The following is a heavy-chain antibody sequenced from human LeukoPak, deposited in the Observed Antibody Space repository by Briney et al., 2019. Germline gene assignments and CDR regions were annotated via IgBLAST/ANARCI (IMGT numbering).Heavy chain of an antibody. CDR3: ARVPNYYDSSGCLYYFDY. J-gene: IGHJ4*02. D-gene: IGHD3-22*01. V-gene: IGHV1-69*06. Sequence: ASVKVSCKASGGTFSSYAISWVRQAPGQGLEWMGGIIPIFGTANYAQKFQGRVTITADKSTSTAYMELSSLRSEDTAVYYCARVPNYYDSSGCLYYFDYWGQGTLVTVSS. CDR2: IIPIFGTA. CDR1: GGTFSSYA.